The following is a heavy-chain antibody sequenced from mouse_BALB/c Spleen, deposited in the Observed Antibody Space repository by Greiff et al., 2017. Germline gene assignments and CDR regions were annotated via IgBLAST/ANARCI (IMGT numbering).Heavy chain of an antibody. CDR1: GYTFTSYW. D-gene: IGHD4-1*01. J-gene: IGHJ4*01. CDR2: INPSNGRT. Sequence: VQLQQPGAELVKPGASVKLSCKASGYTFTSYWMHWVKQRPGQGLEWIGEINPSNGRTNYNEKFKSKATLTVDKSSSTAYMQLSSLTSEDSAVYYCARTGTDYYAMDYWGQGTSVTVSS. CDR3: ARTGTDYYAMDY. V-gene: IGHV1S81*02.